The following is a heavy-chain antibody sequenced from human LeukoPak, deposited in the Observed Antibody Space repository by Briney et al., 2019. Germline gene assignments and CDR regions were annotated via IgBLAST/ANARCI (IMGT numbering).Heavy chain of an antibody. D-gene: IGHD4-23*01. Sequence: GGSLRLSCAASGFTFSSYAMRWARQAPGGGLDWVSAISGSGGNTYYADSVKGRFTISRDNSKNTLYMQMNSLRAEDTAVYYCAKDQYGGKPQYYFDYWGQGTLVTVSS. J-gene: IGHJ4*02. CDR3: AKDQYGGKPQYYFDY. CDR2: ISGSGGNT. CDR1: GFTFSSYA. V-gene: IGHV3-23*01.